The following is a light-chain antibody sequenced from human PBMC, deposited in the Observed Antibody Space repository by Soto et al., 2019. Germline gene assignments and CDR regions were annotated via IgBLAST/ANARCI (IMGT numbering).Light chain of an antibody. V-gene: IGLV2-14*03. J-gene: IGLJ1*01. CDR3: SSFTNTRTRV. Sequence: QSVLTQPASVSGSPGQSITISCTGTSSDVGGYNYVSWYQQHPGKAPKLIIYEVTNRPSGVSNRFSGSKSDSTASLTIAGLQSEDEAEYYCSSFTNTRTRVFGTGTKVTVL. CDR2: EVT. CDR1: SSDVGGYNY.